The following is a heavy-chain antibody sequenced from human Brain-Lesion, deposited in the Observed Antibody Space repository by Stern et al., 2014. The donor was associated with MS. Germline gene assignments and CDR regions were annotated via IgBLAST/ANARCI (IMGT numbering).Heavy chain of an antibody. CDR3: ARDQRGITIFGVVTDYYYLGMDV. CDR1: GYIFTGYY. D-gene: IGHD3-3*01. CDR2: INPNNGGT. V-gene: IGHV1-2*02. Sequence: QMQLVQSGAEVKKPGASVKVSCKTSGYIFTGYYIHWVRQAPGQGLEWMXWINPNNGGTKYAQKFQGRVTMSRDTSISTAYVELSSLTSDDTAVYYCARDQRGITIFGVVTDYYYLGMDVWGQGTTVTVSS. J-gene: IGHJ6*02.